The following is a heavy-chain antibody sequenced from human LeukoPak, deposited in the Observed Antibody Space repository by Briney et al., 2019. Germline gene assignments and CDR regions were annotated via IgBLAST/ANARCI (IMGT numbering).Heavy chain of an antibody. V-gene: IGHV3-33*01. J-gene: IGHJ3*02. CDR1: GFTFSSYG. Sequence: PGGSLRLSCAASGFTFSSYGMHWVRQAPGKGLEWVAAIWYDGSNKYYADSVKGRFTISRDNSKNTLYLQMNSLRAEDTAVYYCARDPGDYYGSGSSDAFDIWGQGTMVTVSS. CDR3: ARDPGDYYGSGSSDAFDI. CDR2: IWYDGSNK. D-gene: IGHD3-10*01.